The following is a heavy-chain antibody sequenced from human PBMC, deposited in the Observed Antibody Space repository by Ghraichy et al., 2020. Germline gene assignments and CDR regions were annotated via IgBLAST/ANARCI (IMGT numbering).Heavy chain of an antibody. V-gene: IGHV3-23*01. Sequence: GGSLRLSCAASGFTFSSYAMSWVRQAPGKGLEWVSAISGSGGTTYYADSVKGRFTISRDNSKNTLYLQMNSLRAEDTAVYYCGKEGTPHYAYGVDVWGQGTAVTVSS. D-gene: IGHD2-15*01. CDR3: GKEGTPHYAYGVDV. CDR1: GFTFSSYA. J-gene: IGHJ6*02. CDR2: ISGSGGTT.